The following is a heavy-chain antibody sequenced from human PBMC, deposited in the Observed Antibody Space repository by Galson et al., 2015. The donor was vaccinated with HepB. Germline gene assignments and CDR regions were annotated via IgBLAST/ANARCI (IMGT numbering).Heavy chain of an antibody. V-gene: IGHV4-59*08. D-gene: IGHD6-13*01. J-gene: IGHJ4*02. CDR3: ARLYSTTWYVDC. Sequence: SETLSLTCTVSGGSISRYYWSWIRQSPGKGLEWIGYIYHSGSTNYNPSLKSRVTISVDTSKNQFSLRLSSVTAADTAVYFCARLYSTTWYVDCWGQGTLVTVSS. CDR2: IYHSGST. CDR1: GGSISRYY.